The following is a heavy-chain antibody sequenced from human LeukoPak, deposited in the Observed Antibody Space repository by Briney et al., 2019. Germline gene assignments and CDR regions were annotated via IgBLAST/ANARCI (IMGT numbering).Heavy chain of an antibody. Sequence: QSGGSLRLSCAAPGFTFSSYGMHWVRQAPGKGLEWVAFIRYDGNNKYYADSVKGRFTISRDNSKNTLYLQMNSLRAEDTAVYYCAKDHSVAITMVRGDPYYFDYWGQGTLVTVSS. D-gene: IGHD3-10*01. CDR3: AKDHSVAITMVRGDPYYFDY. V-gene: IGHV3-30*02. J-gene: IGHJ4*02. CDR1: GFTFSSYG. CDR2: IRYDGNNK.